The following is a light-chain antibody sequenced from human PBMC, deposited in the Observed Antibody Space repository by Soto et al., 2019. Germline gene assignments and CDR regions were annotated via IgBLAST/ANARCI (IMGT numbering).Light chain of an antibody. CDR1: QSVSSH. CDR3: QQYFNWPAYT. V-gene: IGKV3D-15*01. CDR2: DAS. J-gene: IGKJ2*01. Sequence: EIVMTQSPATLSVSPGERATLSCRASQSVSSHLAWYQQKPGQAPRLLIYDASTRATGIPARFSGSGSGTEVPLTISRLQSEDFALYSCQQYFNWPAYTFGQGTKLEIK.